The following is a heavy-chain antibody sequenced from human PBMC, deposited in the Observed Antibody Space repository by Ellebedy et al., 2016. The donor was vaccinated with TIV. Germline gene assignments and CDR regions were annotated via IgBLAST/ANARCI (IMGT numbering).Heavy chain of an antibody. J-gene: IGHJ4*02. CDR1: GYTFTSYY. Sequence: AASVKVSCKASGYTFTSYYMHWVRQAPGQGLEWMGIINPSGGSTSYAQKFQGRVTMTRDTSTSTVYMELSSLRSEDTAVYYCARDFHCTSNNCYERPSLYYFDSWGQGTLVTVSS. D-gene: IGHD2-2*01. CDR2: INPSGGST. CDR3: ARDFHCTSNNCYERPSLYYFDS. V-gene: IGHV1-46*01.